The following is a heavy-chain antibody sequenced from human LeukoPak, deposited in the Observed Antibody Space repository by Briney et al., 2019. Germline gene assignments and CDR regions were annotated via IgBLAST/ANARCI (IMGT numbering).Heavy chain of an antibody. V-gene: IGHV3-20*04. CDR3: ARGRGYCTNGVCYNDY. Sequence: GGSLRLSCAASGFTFDDYGMSWVRQAPGKGLEWVSGINWNGGSTGYADSVKGRFTISRDNAKNSLYLQMNSLRAEDTALYYCARGRGYCTNGVCYNDYWGQGTLVTVSS. CDR1: GFTFDDYG. J-gene: IGHJ4*02. CDR2: INWNGGST. D-gene: IGHD2-8*01.